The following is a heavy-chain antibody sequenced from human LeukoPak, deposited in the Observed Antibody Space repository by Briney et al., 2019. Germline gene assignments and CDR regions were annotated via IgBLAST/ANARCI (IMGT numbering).Heavy chain of an antibody. D-gene: IGHD5-12*01. CDR2: IDGSGTRT. CDR3: ARDRGGYSTDFVW. CDR1: GFTFSSSV. Sequence: GGSLRLSWAASGFTFSSSVMSWVRQAPGKGSAWVSTIDGSGTRTFYALSFNGRFIISRDNSMNTLYLQMDGLRAEDTAVYYCARDRGGYSTDFVWWGQGALVTVSS. V-gene: IGHV3-23*01. J-gene: IGHJ4*02.